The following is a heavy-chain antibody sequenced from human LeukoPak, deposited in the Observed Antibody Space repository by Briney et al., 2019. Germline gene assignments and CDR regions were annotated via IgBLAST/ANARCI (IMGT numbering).Heavy chain of an antibody. D-gene: IGHD4-17*01. CDR2: MNPNSGNT. V-gene: IGHV1-8*01. J-gene: IGHJ4*02. CDR1: GYTFTSYD. Sequence: ASVKVSCKASGYTFTSYDINWVRQATGQGLEWMGWMNPNSGNTGYAQKFQGRVTMTRNTSISTAYMELSSLRSEDTAVYYCVRAPPDYGERGWGFDYWGQGTLVTVSS. CDR3: VRAPPDYGERGWGFDY.